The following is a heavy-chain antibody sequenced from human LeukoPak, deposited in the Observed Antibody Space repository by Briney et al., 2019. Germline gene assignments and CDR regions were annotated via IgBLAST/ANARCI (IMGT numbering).Heavy chain of an antibody. D-gene: IGHD3-9*01. J-gene: IGHJ4*02. CDR1: GGSISSGGYS. Sequence: SETLSLTCTVSGGSISSGGYSWSWIRQHPGKGLEWIGYIYYSGSTYYNPSLKSRVTISVDTSKNQFSLKLSSVTAADTAVYYCARGLQRYFDWLRGHFDYWGQGTLVTVSS. CDR3: ARGLQRYFDWLRGHFDY. CDR2: IYYSGST. V-gene: IGHV4-31*03.